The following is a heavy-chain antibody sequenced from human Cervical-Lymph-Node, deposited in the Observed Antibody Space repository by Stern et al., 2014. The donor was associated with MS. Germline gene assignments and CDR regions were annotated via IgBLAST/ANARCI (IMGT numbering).Heavy chain of an antibody. Sequence: QLVQSGAEVKTPGSSVKVSCKASGGSFNTYAFTWVRQAPGQGLEWMGGIVPTFATPSYAQRFQDRITITADESTSTAYMELSSLRSEDTAVYYCAREMMSGFCFEHWGQGTLVTVSP. CDR3: AREMMSGFCFEH. CDR1: GGSFNTYA. J-gene: IGHJ4*02. V-gene: IGHV1-69*01. D-gene: IGHD5-12*01. CDR2: IVPTFATP.